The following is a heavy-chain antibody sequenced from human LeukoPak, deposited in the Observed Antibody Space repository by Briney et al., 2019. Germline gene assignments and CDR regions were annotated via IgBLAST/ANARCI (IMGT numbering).Heavy chain of an antibody. Sequence: GGSLRLSCVASGFTFSNYWMHWVRQPPGKGLVWVSRNVDGRTTNYADSVKGRSTISRDNAKNTVYLEMNSLSVEDTATYYCIRDFRSADLWGQGALVTVTS. CDR2: NVDGRTT. J-gene: IGHJ5*02. CDR1: GFTFSNYW. CDR3: IRDFRSADL. V-gene: IGHV3-74*01.